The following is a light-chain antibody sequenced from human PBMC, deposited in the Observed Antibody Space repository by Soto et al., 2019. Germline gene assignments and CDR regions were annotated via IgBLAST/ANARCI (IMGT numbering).Light chain of an antibody. CDR3: QEYNSYGT. CDR1: QSISSW. V-gene: IGKV1-5*01. CDR2: DAS. J-gene: IGKJ1*01. Sequence: DIQMTQSPSTLSASVGDRVTITCRASQSISSWLAWYQQKPGKAPKLLIYDASSLESRVPSRFSGSGSGTDVTPTITSLHPNAFATYYCQEYNSYGTFDQGTKVDIK.